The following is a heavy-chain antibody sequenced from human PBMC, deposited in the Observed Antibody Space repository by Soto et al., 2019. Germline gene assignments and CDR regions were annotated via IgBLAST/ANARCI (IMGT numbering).Heavy chain of an antibody. V-gene: IGHV3-72*01. J-gene: IGHJ2*01. Sequence: EVQLVESGGGLVQPGGSLRLSCAASGFTFSDRFMDWVRQAPGKGLEWIGRAKSRARGFATQYADSVKGRFTVSRAESTSSFYLQINTPNAGDTAVYYCASPKVAVDALRDRYFELWGRCTLVTVSP. CDR1: GFTFSDRF. CDR3: ASPKVAVDALRDRYFEL. CDR2: AKSRARGFAT. D-gene: IGHD2-15*01.